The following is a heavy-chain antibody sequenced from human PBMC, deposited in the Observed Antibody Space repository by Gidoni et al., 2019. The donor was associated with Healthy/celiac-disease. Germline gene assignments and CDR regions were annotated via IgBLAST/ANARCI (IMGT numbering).Heavy chain of an antibody. D-gene: IGHD3-3*01. J-gene: IGHJ4*02. Sequence: EVQLVESGGGLVQPGRSLRLSCAASGFTFDDYAMHWVRQAPGKGLEWVSGISWNSGSIGYADSVKGRFTISRDNAKNSLYLQMNSLRAEDTAFYFCAKDSRFWSGYHFDYWGQGTLVTVSS. V-gene: IGHV3-9*01. CDR2: ISWNSGSI. CDR1: GFTFDDYA. CDR3: AKDSRFWSGYHFDY.